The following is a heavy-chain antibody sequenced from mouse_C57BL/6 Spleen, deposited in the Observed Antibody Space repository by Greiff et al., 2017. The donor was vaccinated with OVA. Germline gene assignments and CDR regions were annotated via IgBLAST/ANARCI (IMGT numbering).Heavy chain of an antibody. Sequence: EVQLQQSGPVLVKPGASVKMSCKASGYTFTDYYMNWVKQSHGKSLEWIGVFNPYNGGTSYNQKFKGKATLTVDKSSSTAYMELNSLTSEDSAVYYCARGGSGYDYWGQGTTLTVSS. D-gene: IGHD3-2*02. CDR1: GYTFTDYY. CDR3: ARGGSGYDY. V-gene: IGHV1-19*01. J-gene: IGHJ2*01. CDR2: FNPYNGGT.